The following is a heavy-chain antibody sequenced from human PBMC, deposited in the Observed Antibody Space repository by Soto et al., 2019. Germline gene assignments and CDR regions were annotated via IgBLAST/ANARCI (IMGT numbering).Heavy chain of an antibody. V-gene: IGHV1-18*01. CDR3: ARDPHEFWTSYWFDP. CDR1: GYTFNTYG. CDR2: ISAYDGKT. Sequence: ASVKVSCKASGYTFNTYGINWVRQAPGQGLELMGWISAYDGKTTYAEKFQGRVTLTTDTSTSTAYMELRSLRSDDTAIYYCARDPHEFWTSYWFDPWGQGTPVTVSS. D-gene: IGHD3-3*01. J-gene: IGHJ5*02.